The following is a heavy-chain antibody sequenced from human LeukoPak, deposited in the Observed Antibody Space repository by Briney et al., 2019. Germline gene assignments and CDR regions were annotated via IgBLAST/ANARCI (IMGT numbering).Heavy chain of an antibody. Sequence: GGSLRLSCAASGFMFNSYGMHWVRQAPGKGLEWVAFIRFDGSDKYYADSVKGRFTISRDNSKNTLYLQMNSLRAEDTAVYYCARDAQATYDNAFDIWGQGTMVTVSS. CDR3: ARDAQATYDNAFDI. CDR2: IRFDGSDK. V-gene: IGHV3-30*02. CDR1: GFMFNSYG. J-gene: IGHJ3*02. D-gene: IGHD2-8*01.